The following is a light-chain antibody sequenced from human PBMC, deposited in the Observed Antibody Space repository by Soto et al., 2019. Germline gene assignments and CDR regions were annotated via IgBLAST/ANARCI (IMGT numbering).Light chain of an antibody. CDR3: GLYAGSSNYL. V-gene: IGLV2-23*02. CDR2: EVS. CDR1: SSDVGSYNL. J-gene: IGLJ1*01. Sequence: QSVLTQPDSVSGSPGQTITISCTGNSSDVGSYNLVSWYQQHPGKAPKLMIYEVSKRPSGVSNRFSGSKSGNTASLTISDRYDENAAAYSCGLYAGSSNYLLGT.